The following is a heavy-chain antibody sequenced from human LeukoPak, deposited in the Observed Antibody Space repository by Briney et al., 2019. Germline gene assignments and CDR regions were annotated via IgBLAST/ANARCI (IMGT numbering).Heavy chain of an antibody. J-gene: IGHJ6*03. CDR1: GGSISNGSYT. D-gene: IGHD6-19*01. V-gene: IGHV4-61*09. CDR2: IYTSGST. CDR3: ARGIRIPVAGRYFYYYMDV. Sequence: SETLSLTCTVSGGSISNGSYTWNWIRQPAGKGLEWIGQIYTSGSTNYRSSLTSLVTISRDTSKNQFSLMLSSVTAADKAVYYCARGIRIPVAGRYFYYYMDVWGNGTTVTVSS.